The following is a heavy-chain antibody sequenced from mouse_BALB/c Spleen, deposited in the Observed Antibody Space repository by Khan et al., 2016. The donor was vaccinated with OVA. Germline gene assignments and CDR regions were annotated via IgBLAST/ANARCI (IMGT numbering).Heavy chain of an antibody. CDR1: GYSITSGYG. CDR3: ARTARIKY. J-gene: IGHJ2*01. D-gene: IGHD3-3*01. V-gene: IGHV3-2*02. CDR2: ISYSGST. Sequence: VQLKESGPGLVKPSQSLSLTCTVTGYSITSGYGWNWIRQFPGNKLEWMGYISYSGSTNYNPSLKSRISITRDTSKNQFFLQLNSVTTEDTATSYCARTARIKYWGQGTTVTVSS.